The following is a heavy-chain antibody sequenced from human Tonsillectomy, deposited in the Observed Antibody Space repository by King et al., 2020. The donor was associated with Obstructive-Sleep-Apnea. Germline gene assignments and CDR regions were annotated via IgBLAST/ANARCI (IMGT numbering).Heavy chain of an antibody. J-gene: IGHJ4*02. Sequence: PLQESGPGLVTPSETLSLGCSVSGGSITTSSDYWGWVRQPPGKGLEWLGSIYYGGNTYYNPSLNSRVTISVDTSENQVSLKVYSATAADTALYYCARHRPSRSPVRRVVVMDFDFWGQGALVTVSS. CDR3: ARHRPSRSPVRRVVVMDFDF. CDR1: GGSITTSSDY. V-gene: IGHV4-39*01. D-gene: IGHD3-10*01. CDR2: IYYGGNT.